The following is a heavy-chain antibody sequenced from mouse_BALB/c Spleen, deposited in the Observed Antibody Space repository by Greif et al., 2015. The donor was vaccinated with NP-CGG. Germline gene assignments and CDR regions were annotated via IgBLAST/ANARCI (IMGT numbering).Heavy chain of an antibody. Sequence: EVQLQQSGAELVRPGALVKLSCKASGFNIKDYYMHWVKQRPEQGLEWIGWIDPENGNTIYDPKFQGKASITADTSSNTAYLQLSSLTSEDTAVYYCARGVTTVVGGNYFDYWGQGTTLTVSS. CDR2: IDPENGNT. J-gene: IGHJ2*01. V-gene: IGHV14-1*02. CDR3: ARGVTTVVGGNYFDY. CDR1: GFNIKDYY. D-gene: IGHD1-1*01.